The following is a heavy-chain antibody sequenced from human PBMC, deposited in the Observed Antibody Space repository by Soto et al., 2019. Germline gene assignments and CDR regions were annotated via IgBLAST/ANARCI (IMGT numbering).Heavy chain of an antibody. CDR1: GFTFSSYD. CDR2: IGTAGDT. Sequence: QPGGSLRLSCAASGFTFSSYDMHWVRQATGKGLEWVSAIGTAGDTYYPGSVKGRFTISRENAKNSLYLQMNSLRAGDTAVYYCAREGLGYCSGGSCYPYYGMDVWGQGTTVTVSS. V-gene: IGHV3-13*01. J-gene: IGHJ6*02. CDR3: AREGLGYCSGGSCYPYYGMDV. D-gene: IGHD2-15*01.